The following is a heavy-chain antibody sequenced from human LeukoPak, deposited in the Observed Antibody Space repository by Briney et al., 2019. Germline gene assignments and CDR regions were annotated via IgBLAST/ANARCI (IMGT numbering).Heavy chain of an antibody. CDR2: IYSGGST. Sequence: PGGSLRLSCAASGFTVSSNYMSWVRQAPGKGLEWVSVIYSGGSTYYADSVKGRFTISRDNPKNTLYLQMNSLRAEDTAVYYCARGGGGNSGYGAFDIWGQGTMVTVSS. D-gene: IGHD5-12*01. J-gene: IGHJ3*02. CDR1: GFTVSSNY. V-gene: IGHV3-53*01. CDR3: ARGGGGNSGYGAFDI.